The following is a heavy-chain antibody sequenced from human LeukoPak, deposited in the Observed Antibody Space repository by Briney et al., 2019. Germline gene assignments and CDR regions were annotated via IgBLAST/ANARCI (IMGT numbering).Heavy chain of an antibody. Sequence: GGSLRLSCAASGFTFSSYSMNWVRQAPGRGLEWVSSISSSSSYIYYADSVKGRFTISRDNAKNSLYLQMNSLRAEDTAVYYCARGRDGYSSSPIDYWGQGTLVTVSS. V-gene: IGHV3-21*04. D-gene: IGHD6-6*01. CDR3: ARGRDGYSSSPIDY. CDR2: ISSSSSYI. J-gene: IGHJ4*02. CDR1: GFTFSSYS.